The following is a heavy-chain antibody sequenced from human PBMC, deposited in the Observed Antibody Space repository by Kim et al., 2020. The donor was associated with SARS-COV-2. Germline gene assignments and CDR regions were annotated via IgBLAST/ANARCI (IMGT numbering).Heavy chain of an antibody. CDR3: ARVAAAYWYFDL. J-gene: IGHJ2*01. D-gene: IGHD2-15*01. CDR1: GFTFSSYW. Sequence: GGSLRLSCAASGFTFSSYWMDWVRQAPGKGLVWVSRIKSDGSSTSHADSVKGRFTISRDNAKNTLYLQMNSLRAEDTAVYYCARVAAAYWYFDLWGRGTLVTVSS. CDR2: IKSDGSST. V-gene: IGHV3-74*01.